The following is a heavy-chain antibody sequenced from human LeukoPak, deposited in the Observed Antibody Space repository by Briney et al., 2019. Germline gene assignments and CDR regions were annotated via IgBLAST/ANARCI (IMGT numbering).Heavy chain of an antibody. CDR2: MYTSGST. J-gene: IGHJ5*02. CDR1: GGSISSGSYY. Sequence: PSETLPLTCTVSGGSISSGSYYWSWIRQPAGKGLEGIGRMYTSGSTNYNPSLKSRVTISVDTSKNQFSLKLSSVTAADTAVYYCARERMPYSTQNWFDPWGQGTLVTVSS. D-gene: IGHD6-13*01. CDR3: ARERMPYSTQNWFDP. V-gene: IGHV4-61*02.